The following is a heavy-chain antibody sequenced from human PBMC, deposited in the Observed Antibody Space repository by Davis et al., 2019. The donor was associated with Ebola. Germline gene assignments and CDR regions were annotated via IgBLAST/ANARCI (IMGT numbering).Heavy chain of an antibody. J-gene: IGHJ4*02. D-gene: IGHD3-22*01. CDR2: IYYSGST. V-gene: IGHV4-61*01. Sequence: PSETLSLTCTVSGGSVSSGSYYWSWIRQPPGKGLEWIGDIYYSGSTNYNPSLKSRVTIAVDTSKNQFSLKLSSVTAADTAVYYCARSPIDYYDSSLGPFDYWGQGTLVTVSS. CDR1: GGSVSSGSYY. CDR3: ARSPIDYYDSSLGPFDY.